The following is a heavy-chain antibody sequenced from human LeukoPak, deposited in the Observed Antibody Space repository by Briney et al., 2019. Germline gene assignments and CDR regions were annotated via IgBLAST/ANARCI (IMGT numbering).Heavy chain of an antibody. CDR2: MNSDGSST. V-gene: IGHV3-74*01. CDR1: GFTFSNYW. Sequence: PGGSLRLSCAASGFTFSNYWMHWVRQAPGKGLVWVSRMNSDGSSTSYADSVKGRFTISRDNAKNTLYLQMNSLRAEDTAVYYCARGYSSGLHFDYWGQGTLVTVSS. J-gene: IGHJ4*02. D-gene: IGHD6-19*01. CDR3: ARGYSSGLHFDY.